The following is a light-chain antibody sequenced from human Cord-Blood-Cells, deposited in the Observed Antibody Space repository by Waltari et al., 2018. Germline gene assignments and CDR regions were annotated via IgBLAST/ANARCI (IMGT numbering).Light chain of an antibody. CDR2: KDS. CDR3: QSADSSCTYPV. J-gene: IGLJ7*01. V-gene: IGLV3-25*01. CDR1: ELPKHS. Sequence: SYELNQPPSVSVSPGPTASITCSGAELPKHSANWYQQKQGQAPLLVIYKDSERPSGIPERFSGSSSGTTVTLTISGVQAKDEADYYCQSADSSCTYPVFGGGTQLTVL.